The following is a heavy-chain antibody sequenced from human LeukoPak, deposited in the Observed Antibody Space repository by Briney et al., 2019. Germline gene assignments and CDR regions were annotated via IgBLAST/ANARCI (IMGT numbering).Heavy chain of an antibody. CDR2: INPNSGGT. J-gene: IGHJ3*02. D-gene: IGHD1-26*01. Sequence: ASVKVSCKASGYTFTGYYMHWVRQAPGQGLEWMGWINPNSGGTNYAQKFQGRVTMTRDTSISTAYMELSRLRSDDTAVYYCARELWEDSAFDIWGQGTMVTVSS. CDR1: GYTFTGYY. V-gene: IGHV1-2*02. CDR3: ARELWEDSAFDI.